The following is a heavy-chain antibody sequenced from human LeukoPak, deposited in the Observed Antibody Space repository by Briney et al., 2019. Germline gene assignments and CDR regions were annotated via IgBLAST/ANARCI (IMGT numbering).Heavy chain of an antibody. CDR1: GYTFSSYS. D-gene: IGHD5-24*01. Sequence: GGSLRLSCAASGYTFSSYSINWVRQAPGKGLEWVSSISSSSRSIYYADSVKGRFTISRDNAKNSLYLQMNSLRADDTAVYYCATESVEMATIPLGYWGQGTLVTVSS. J-gene: IGHJ4*02. CDR3: ATESVEMATIPLGY. V-gene: IGHV3-21*01. CDR2: ISSSSRSI.